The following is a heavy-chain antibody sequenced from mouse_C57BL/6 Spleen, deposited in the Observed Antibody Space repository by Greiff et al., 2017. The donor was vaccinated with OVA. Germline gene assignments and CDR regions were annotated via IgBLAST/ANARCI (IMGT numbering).Heavy chain of an antibody. J-gene: IGHJ2*01. CDR2: IDPENGDT. CDR3: TTLGDEDY. CDR1: GFNIKDDY. Sequence: VQLKESGAELVRPGASVKLSCTASGFNIKDDYMHWVKQRPEQGLEWIGWIDPENGDTEYASKFQGKATITADTSSNTAYLQLSSLTSEDTAVYYCTTLGDEDYWGQGTTLTVSS. D-gene: IGHD3-3*01. V-gene: IGHV14-4*01.